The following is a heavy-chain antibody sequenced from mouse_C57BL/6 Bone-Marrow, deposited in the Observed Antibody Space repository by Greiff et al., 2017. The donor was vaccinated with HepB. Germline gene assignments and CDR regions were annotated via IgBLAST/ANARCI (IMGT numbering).Heavy chain of an antibody. CDR1: GYTFTDYY. V-gene: IGHV1-19*01. J-gene: IGHJ1*03. Sequence: EVQLQQSGPVLVKPGASVKMSCKASGYTFTDYYTNWVKQSHGKSLKWIGVINPYNGGTSYNQKFKGKATLTVDKSSSTAYMELNSLTSEDSAVYYCARWGHWYFDVWGTGTTVTVSS. CDR3: ARWGHWYFDV. CDR2: INPYNGGT.